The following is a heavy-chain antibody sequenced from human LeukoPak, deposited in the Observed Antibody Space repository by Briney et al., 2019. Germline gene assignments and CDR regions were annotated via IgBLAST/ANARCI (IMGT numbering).Heavy chain of an antibody. D-gene: IGHD6-19*01. J-gene: IGHJ4*02. CDR1: GGTFSSYA. CDR2: IIPIFGTA. V-gene: IGHV1-69*05. Sequence: SVKVSCTASGGTFSSYAISWGRQAPGQRLEWMGRIIPIFGTANYAQKFQGRVTITTDESTSTAYMELSSLRSEDTAVYYCAREAVAGTTDYWGQGTLVTVSS. CDR3: AREAVAGTTDY.